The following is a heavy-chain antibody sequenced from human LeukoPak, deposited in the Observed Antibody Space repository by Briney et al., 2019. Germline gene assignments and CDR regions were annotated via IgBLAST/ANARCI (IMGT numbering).Heavy chain of an antibody. CDR1: GITFSSYW. J-gene: IGHJ4*02. V-gene: IGHV3-7*01. CDR2: IKQDGSEK. CDR3: ARDRSGYYNY. Sequence: GGSLRLSCVASGITFSSYWMSWVRQAPGKGLEWVANIKQDGSEKYYVDSVKGRFTISRGNAKNSLYLQMNSLRAEDTAVYYCARDRSGYYNYWGQGTLVTVSS. D-gene: IGHD3-22*01.